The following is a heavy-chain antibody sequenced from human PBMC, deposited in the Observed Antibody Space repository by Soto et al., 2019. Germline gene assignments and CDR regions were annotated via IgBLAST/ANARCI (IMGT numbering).Heavy chain of an antibody. D-gene: IGHD2-15*01. Sequence: QLQLQESGPRLVRPSETLSLTCSVSGGPVATNSYYWGWIRQPPGKGLEWIATIYYSGSTYYNPSLKSRVTTSVDTYKNQFSLKLASVTAADTAVYYCASGYCSHTRCHFSDYYFGMDVWGQGTTVTVSS. CDR2: IYYSGST. CDR1: GGPVATNSYY. CDR3: ASGYCSHTRCHFSDYYFGMDV. J-gene: IGHJ6*02. V-gene: IGHV4-39*01.